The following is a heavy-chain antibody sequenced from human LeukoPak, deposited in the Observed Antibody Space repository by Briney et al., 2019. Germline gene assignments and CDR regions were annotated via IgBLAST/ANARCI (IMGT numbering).Heavy chain of an antibody. CDR1: GGSISSSDYY. CDR2: IYYSGTT. J-gene: IGHJ4*02. Sequence: SETLSLTCTVSGGSISSSDYYWCWIRQHPGKGLEWIANIYYSGTTYYNPSLKSRVTISVDTSKNQFSLKLSSVTAADTAVFFCARNRRGYSYGTLYYFDYWGQGTLVTVSS. D-gene: IGHD5-18*01. CDR3: ARNRRGYSYGTLYYFDY. V-gene: IGHV4-39*01.